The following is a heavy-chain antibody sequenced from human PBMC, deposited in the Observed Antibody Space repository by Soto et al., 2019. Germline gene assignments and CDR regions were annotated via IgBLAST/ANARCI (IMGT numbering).Heavy chain of an antibody. CDR3: AHRLTLNSDWIYGRLDY. D-gene: IGHD1-7*01. Sequence: QITLKESGPTLVKPTQTLTLTCTFSGFSLTTYGVGVGWVRQPPEKALEWLALIYSDDDKRYSPSLKSRLNITKDASKNHVVLTMTNMDPVDTATYYCAHRLTLNSDWIYGRLDYWGQGTLVTLSS. CDR1: GFSLTTYGVG. J-gene: IGHJ4*02. CDR2: IYSDDDK. V-gene: IGHV2-5*02.